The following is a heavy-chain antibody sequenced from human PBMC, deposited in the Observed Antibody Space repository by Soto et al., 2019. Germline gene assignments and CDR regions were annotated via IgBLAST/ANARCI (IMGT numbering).Heavy chain of an antibody. D-gene: IGHD1-1*01. Sequence: GAEVKKPGASVKVSCKGSGYTFTSYGITWVRQAPGQGLEWMGWISAHNGNTDYAQRLQGRVTVTRDTSTSTAYMELRRLRSDDTAVYYCARGRYGDYWGQGALVTVSS. CDR2: ISAHNGNT. CDR1: GYTFTSYG. J-gene: IGHJ4*02. CDR3: ARGRYGDY. V-gene: IGHV1-18*01.